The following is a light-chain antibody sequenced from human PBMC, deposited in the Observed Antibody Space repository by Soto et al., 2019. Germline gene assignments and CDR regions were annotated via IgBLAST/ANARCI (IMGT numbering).Light chain of an antibody. V-gene: IGLV2-14*01. J-gene: IGLJ3*02. CDR2: DVS. CDR3: SSYTSSSTLEV. CDR1: SSDVGGYNY. Sequence: QSVLTQPVSVSGSPGQSITISCTGTSSDVGGYNYVSWYQQHPGKAPKLMIYDVSNRPSGVSNRFSGSKSGNTASLTISGLQAEDEADYYCSSYTSSSTLEVFGGGTQLTVL.